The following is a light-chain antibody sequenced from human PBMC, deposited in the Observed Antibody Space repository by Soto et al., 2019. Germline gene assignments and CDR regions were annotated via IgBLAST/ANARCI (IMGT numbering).Light chain of an antibody. CDR1: ESVSSN. CDR3: LQYKNWPRT. CDR2: GAS. V-gene: IGKV3-15*01. Sequence: ETVMTQSPATLSVSPGERATLSCRASESVSSNLVWYQQKPGQAPRLLIYGASTRVTGIPARFSGSGSGTEFTLPISSLQSEDFAVYYCLQYKNWPRTFGQGTKVEIK. J-gene: IGKJ1*01.